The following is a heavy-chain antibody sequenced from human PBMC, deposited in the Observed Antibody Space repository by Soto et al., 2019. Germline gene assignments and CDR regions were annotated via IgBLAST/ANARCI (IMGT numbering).Heavy chain of an antibody. D-gene: IGHD1-1*01. CDR1: GGSISSSSYY. CDR3: ARHRRETGTYAQPLHY. CDR2: ISYGGSS. Sequence: XATLSLTCTVSGGSISSSSYYCGWVRQPPGKGLEWIGAISYGGSSYHNPSLRSRVTISVDTSKSQFSLDLTSVTAAYTAAYYCARHRRETGTYAQPLHYLGQGTLVTVSS. V-gene: IGHV4-39*01. J-gene: IGHJ4*02.